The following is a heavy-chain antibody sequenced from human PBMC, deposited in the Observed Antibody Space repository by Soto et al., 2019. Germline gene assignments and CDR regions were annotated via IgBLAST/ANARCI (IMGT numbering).Heavy chain of an antibody. J-gene: IGHJ4*02. CDR2: ISWNSNII. CDR3: AKGGPDGFCSGGRCYFDY. Sequence: EVQLVESGGGLVQPGRSLRLSCAASGFTFDDYAMHWVRRVLGKGLEWVSSISWNSNIIGYADSVKGRFTISTDNAKNSLYLQMNSLRPEDTAFYYCAKGGPDGFCSGGRCYFDYWGQGTLVTVSS. V-gene: IGHV3-9*01. CDR1: GFTFDDYA. D-gene: IGHD2-15*01.